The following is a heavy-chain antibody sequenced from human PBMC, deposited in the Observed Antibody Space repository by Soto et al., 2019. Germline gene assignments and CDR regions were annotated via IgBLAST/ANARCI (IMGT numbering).Heavy chain of an antibody. Sequence: SETLSLTCTVSGGSINTGAYYWGWIRQSPGKGLEWIGSIYYSGTTYYNPSLESRVTMSVDTSKNQFSLRLTSVTAADTTVYDCARQNTGHNWLGPWGQRTLVTFSS. D-gene: IGHD4-17*01. J-gene: IGHJ5*02. CDR3: ARQNTGHNWLGP. V-gene: IGHV4-39*01. CDR1: GGSINTGAYY. CDR2: IYYSGTT.